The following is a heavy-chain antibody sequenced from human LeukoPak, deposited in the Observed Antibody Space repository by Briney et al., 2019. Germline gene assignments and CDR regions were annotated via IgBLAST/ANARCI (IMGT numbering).Heavy chain of an antibody. D-gene: IGHD2-15*01. J-gene: IGHJ4*02. CDR3: AKSIVVGEYVFDY. Sequence: GGSLRLSCAASGFTFSSYAMSWVRQAPGKGLEWVPAISGSGGSTYYADSVRGRFTISRDSSKNTLYLQMNSLRAEDTAVYYCAKSIVVGEYVFDYWGQGTLVTVSS. CDR1: GFTFSSYA. CDR2: ISGSGGST. V-gene: IGHV3-23*01.